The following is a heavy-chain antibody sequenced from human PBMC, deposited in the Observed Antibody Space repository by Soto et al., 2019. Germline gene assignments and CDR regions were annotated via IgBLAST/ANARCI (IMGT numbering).Heavy chain of an antibody. J-gene: IGHJ4*02. Sequence: SETLSLTCSVSGVSVSDYHWTWIRLTPKKELQWIGFIHYNGRTDSSPSLKSRVTISLDMSKNHVSLILKSVNIADTAVYYCAKGSGNSPPPYNWPDYWGQGTLVTVSS. V-gene: IGHV4-59*02. D-gene: IGHD1-20*01. CDR1: GVSVSDYH. CDR3: AKGSGNSPPPYNWPDY. CDR2: IHYNGRT.